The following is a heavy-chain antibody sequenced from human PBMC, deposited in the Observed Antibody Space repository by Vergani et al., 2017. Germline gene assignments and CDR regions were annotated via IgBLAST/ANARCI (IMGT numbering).Heavy chain of an antibody. CDR3: AKASSGYSYAAAIDY. CDR2: ISGSGGST. V-gene: IGHV3-23*01. Sequence: EVQLLESGGGLVQPGGSLRLSCAASGFTFSSYAMSWVRQAPGKGLEWVSAISGSGGSTYYADSMKGRFTISRDNSKNTLYLQMNSLRAEDTAVYYCAKASSGYSYAAAIDYWGQGTLVTVSS. J-gene: IGHJ4*02. D-gene: IGHD5-18*01. CDR1: GFTFSSYA.